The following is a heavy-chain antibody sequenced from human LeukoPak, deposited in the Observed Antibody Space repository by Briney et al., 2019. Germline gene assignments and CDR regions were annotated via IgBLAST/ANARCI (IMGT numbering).Heavy chain of an antibody. D-gene: IGHD2-15*01. CDR3: ARIFRKNPARYFYY. CDR2: IYPGDSNT. V-gene: IGHV5-51*01. J-gene: IGHJ4*02. CDR1: GYSFTNYW. Sequence: GESLKISCKGPGYSFTNYWIGWVRQMPGKGLEWMGIIYPGDSNTKYSPSFQGQVTISADKSISTAYLQWSSLKASDTAMYYFARIFRKNPARYFYYLGQGTLVTVSS.